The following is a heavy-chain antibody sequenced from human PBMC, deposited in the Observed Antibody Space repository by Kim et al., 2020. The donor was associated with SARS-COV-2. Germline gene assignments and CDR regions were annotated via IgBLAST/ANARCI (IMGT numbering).Heavy chain of an antibody. CDR3: TTADRSILDY. CDR1: GFTFSNGW. Sequence: GGSLRLSFAATGFTFSNGWMSWVRQAPGRGLEWVGRIKSNTAGGTTDFAAPVKGRFTISRDDSKNTLYLLMNSLKTEDTAVYYCTTADRSILDYWGQGTLVTVSS. J-gene: IGHJ4*02. D-gene: IGHD2-15*01. V-gene: IGHV3-15*01. CDR2: IKSNTAGGTT.